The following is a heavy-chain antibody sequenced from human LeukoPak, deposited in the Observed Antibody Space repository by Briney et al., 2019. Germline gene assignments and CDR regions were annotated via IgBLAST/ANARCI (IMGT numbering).Heavy chain of an antibody. J-gene: IGHJ4*02. CDR3: ARGDSSSWYDFDY. CDR2: ISSSSSYI. V-gene: IGHV3-21*01. CDR1: GFTFSSYS. Sequence: PGGSLRLSRAASGFTFSSYSMNWVRQAPGKGLEWVSSISSSSSYIYYADSVKGRFTISRDNAKNSLYLQMNSLRAEDTAVYYCARGDSSSWYDFDYWGQGTLVTVSS. D-gene: IGHD6-13*01.